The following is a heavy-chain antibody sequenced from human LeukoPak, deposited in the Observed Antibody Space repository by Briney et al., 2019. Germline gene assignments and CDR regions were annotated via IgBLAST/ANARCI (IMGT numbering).Heavy chain of an antibody. V-gene: IGHV3-7*03. D-gene: IGHD3-10*01. CDR3: ARDLRRGSGSYYKTPYYGMDV. Sequence: GGSLRLSCTASGFTFSDYYMNWVRQAPGKGLEWVANIKEDGSETYYVDSVKGRFIISRDNADNSLYLQMNSLRAEDTAVYYCARDLRRGSGSYYKTPYYGMDVWGQGTTVTVSS. CDR1: GFTFSDYY. J-gene: IGHJ6*02. CDR2: IKEDGSET.